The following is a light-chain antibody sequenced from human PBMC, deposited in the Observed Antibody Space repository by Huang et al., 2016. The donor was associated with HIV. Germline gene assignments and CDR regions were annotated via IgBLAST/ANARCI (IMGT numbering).Light chain of an antibody. J-gene: IGKJ2*01. Sequence: EIVLTQSPDFQSVTPKEKITITCRASQNIGNSLHWYQQKPDQSPQSLIKYASQTISGVPSRFSGSGSVTDFTLTINTPEAGDAATYYCHQSSSLPYTFGQGTKLEIK. CDR2: YAS. CDR3: HQSSSLPYT. CDR1: QNIGNS. V-gene: IGKV6-21*02.